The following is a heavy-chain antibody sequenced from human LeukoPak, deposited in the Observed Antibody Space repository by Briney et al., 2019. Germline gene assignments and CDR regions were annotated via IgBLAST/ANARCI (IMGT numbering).Heavy chain of an antibody. CDR1: GGSFSGYY. D-gene: IGHD3-22*01. CDR3: ARGGTLGDSSGYYFSAHFDY. Sequence: SETLSLTCAVYGGSFSGYYWSWIRQPPGKGLEWIAEINHSGSTNYNPSLKSRVTISVDTSKNQFSLKLSSVTAADTAVYYCARGGTLGDSSGYYFSAHFDYWGQGTLVTVSS. J-gene: IGHJ4*02. V-gene: IGHV4-34*01. CDR2: INHSGST.